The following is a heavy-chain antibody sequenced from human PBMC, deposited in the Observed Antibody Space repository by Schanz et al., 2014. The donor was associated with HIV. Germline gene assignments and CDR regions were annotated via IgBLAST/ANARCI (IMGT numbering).Heavy chain of an antibody. Sequence: EVQVVESGGGLVQPGGSLRLSCTTSGFIFSDHFMGWVRQAPGKGLEWVSSISGSGVSTFYAGSVKGRFAISRDKSKNTLYLQMNSLRVEDTAVYYCAKMARSVAANTNFDYWGQGTLVTVSP. CDR1: GFIFSDHF. D-gene: IGHD6-19*01. J-gene: IGHJ4*02. CDR2: ISGSGVST. V-gene: IGHV3-23*04. CDR3: AKMARSVAANTNFDY.